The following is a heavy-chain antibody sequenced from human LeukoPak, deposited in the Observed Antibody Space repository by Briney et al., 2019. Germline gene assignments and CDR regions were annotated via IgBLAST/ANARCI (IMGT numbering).Heavy chain of an antibody. CDR2: ISWNSGSI. J-gene: IGHJ6*02. CDR1: GFTFDDYA. D-gene: IGHD4-17*01. CDR3: ARDGARSSTVTRGFYYYYGMDV. V-gene: IGHV3-9*01. Sequence: TGGSLRLSCAASGFTFDDYAMHWVRQAPGKGLEWVSGISWNSGSIGYADSVKGRFTISRDNSKNTLYLQMNSLRAEDTAVYYCARDGARSSTVTRGFYYYYGMDVWGQGTTVTVSS.